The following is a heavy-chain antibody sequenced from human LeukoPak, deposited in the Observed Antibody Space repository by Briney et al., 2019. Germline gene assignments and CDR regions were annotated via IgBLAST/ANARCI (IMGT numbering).Heavy chain of an antibody. D-gene: IGHD6-13*01. CDR1: GGFISSYY. Sequence: SETLSLTCTVSGGFISSYYWSWIRQPPGKGLEWIGYIYYSGSTNYNPSLKSRVTISVDTSKNQFSLKLSSVTAADTAVYYCARFIGGSSSLLNFDYWGQGTLVTVSS. J-gene: IGHJ4*02. CDR2: IYYSGST. CDR3: ARFIGGSSSLLNFDY. V-gene: IGHV4-59*01.